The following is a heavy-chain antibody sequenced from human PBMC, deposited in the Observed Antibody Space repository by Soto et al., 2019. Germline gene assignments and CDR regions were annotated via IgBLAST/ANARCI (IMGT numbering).Heavy chain of an antibody. V-gene: IGHV5-51*01. J-gene: IGHJ5*02. D-gene: IGHD3-22*01. CDR2: IFPRDSDT. Sequence: GASLKISCRTSGYRFTSYWIAWVRQMPGKGLECMGIIFPRDSDTRYSPSFQGQVTISADRSTSTVFLQWASLKASDTAVYFCARKDKSGYFNWFDPWGQGTLVTVSS. CDR1: GYRFTSYW. CDR3: ARKDKSGYFNWFDP.